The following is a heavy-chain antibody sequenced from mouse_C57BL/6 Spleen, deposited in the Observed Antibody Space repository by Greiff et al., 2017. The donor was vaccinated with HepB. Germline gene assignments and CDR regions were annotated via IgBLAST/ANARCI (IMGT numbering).Heavy chain of an antibody. Sequence: VQLQQSGAKLVKPGASVKLSCKASGYTFTSYWMHWVKQRPGQGLEWIGMIHPNSGSTNYNEKFKSKATLTVDKSSSTAYMQLSSLTSEDSAVYYCAREGGYGYDDYYAMDYWGQGTSVTVSS. CDR2: IHPNSGST. V-gene: IGHV1-64*01. D-gene: IGHD2-2*01. CDR3: AREGGYGYDDYYAMDY. J-gene: IGHJ4*01. CDR1: GYTFTSYW.